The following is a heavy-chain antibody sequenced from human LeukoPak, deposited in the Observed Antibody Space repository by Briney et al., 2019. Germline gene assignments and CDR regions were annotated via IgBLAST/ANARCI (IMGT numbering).Heavy chain of an antibody. Sequence: SETLSLTCTVSGDSIRTTSFYWGWIRQPPGKGLEWIGSIFYSGSTYYNTSLKSRVTTSLDTSKNQFSLKLSSVTAADTAVYYCARLKNVGTYPPQYYFDYWGQGTLVTVSS. CDR3: ARLKNVGTYPPQYYFDY. CDR1: GDSIRTTSFY. D-gene: IGHD1-26*01. J-gene: IGHJ4*02. CDR2: IFYSGST. V-gene: IGHV4-39*01.